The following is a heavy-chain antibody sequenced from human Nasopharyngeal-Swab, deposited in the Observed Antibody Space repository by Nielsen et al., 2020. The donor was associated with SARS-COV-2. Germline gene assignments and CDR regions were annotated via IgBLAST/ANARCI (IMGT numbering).Heavy chain of an antibody. Sequence: SLKISCAASGFTFDDYAMHWVRQAPGKGLEWVSGISWNSGSIGYADSVKGRFTISRDNAKNSLYLQMNSLRAEDTALYYCAAGPPLYYYYYYMDVWGKGTTVTVSS. V-gene: IGHV3-9*01. CDR2: ISWNSGSI. CDR1: GFTFDDYA. CDR3: AAGPPLYYYYYYMDV. D-gene: IGHD6-13*01. J-gene: IGHJ6*03.